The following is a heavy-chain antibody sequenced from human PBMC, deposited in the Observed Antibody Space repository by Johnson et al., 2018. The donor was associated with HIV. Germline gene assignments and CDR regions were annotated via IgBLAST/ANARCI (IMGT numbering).Heavy chain of an antibody. J-gene: IGHJ3*02. D-gene: IGHD1-26*01. CDR3: ARDSGGKYYIMDAFDI. CDR1: GFTFDDYA. CDR2: ISWNSGSI. V-gene: IGHV3-9*01. Sequence: VQLVESGGGLVQPGRSLRLSCAASGFTFDDYAMHWVRQAPGKGLEWVSGISWNSGSIGYADSVKGRFTISRDNAKNSLYLQMNSLRAEDTAVYYCARDSGGKYYIMDAFDIWGQGTMVTVSS.